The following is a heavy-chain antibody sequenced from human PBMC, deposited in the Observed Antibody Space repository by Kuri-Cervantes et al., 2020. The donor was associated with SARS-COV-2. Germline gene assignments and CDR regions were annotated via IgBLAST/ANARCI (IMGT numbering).Heavy chain of an antibody. D-gene: IGHD1-26*01. CDR1: GYTLTGYD. J-gene: IGHJ4*02. CDR3: ARKTRGTFHLDY. CDR2: MNPKIDIS. V-gene: IGHV1-8*01. Sequence: GGSLRLSCKASGYTLTGYDINWVRQAPGQGLEWVGWMNPKIDISGSVKKFQGRVTMTRDTSTNTAYMELTSLGSQDTAVYYCARKTRGTFHLDYWGPGTPVTVSS.